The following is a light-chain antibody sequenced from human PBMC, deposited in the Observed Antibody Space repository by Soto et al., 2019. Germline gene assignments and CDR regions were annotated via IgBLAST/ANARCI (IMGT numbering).Light chain of an antibody. V-gene: IGLV6-57*01. CDR1: SGSIASNY. CDR3: QSYDSSNWV. Sequence: NFMLTQPHSVSESPGKTVTISCTRSSGSIASNYVQWYQQRPGSSPTTVIYEDNLRSSGVPDRFSGSIDSSSNSASLTISGLKTEDEADYYCQSYDSSNWVFGGGTKLTVL. J-gene: IGLJ3*02. CDR2: EDN.